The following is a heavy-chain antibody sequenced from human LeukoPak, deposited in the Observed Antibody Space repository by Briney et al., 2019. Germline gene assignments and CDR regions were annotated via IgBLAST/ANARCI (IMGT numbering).Heavy chain of an antibody. V-gene: IGHV4-34*01. CDR3: ARGSAEKRYYYGSGSRGYYMDV. CDR1: GGSFSGYY. D-gene: IGHD3-10*01. CDR2: INHSGST. J-gene: IGHJ6*03. Sequence: PSETLSLTCAVYGGSFSGYYWSWIRQPPGKGLEWIGEINHSGSTNYNPSLKSRVTISVDTSKNQFSLKLSSVTAADTAVYYCARGSAEKRYYYGSGSRGYYMDVWGKGTMVTVSS.